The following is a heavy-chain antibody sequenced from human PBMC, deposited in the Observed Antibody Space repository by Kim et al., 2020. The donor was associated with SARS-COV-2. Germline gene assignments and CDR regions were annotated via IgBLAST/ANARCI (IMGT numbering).Heavy chain of an antibody. CDR1: GYTFTSYA. J-gene: IGHJ1*01. D-gene: IGHD3-10*01. CDR2: INAGNGNT. Sequence: ASVKVSCKASGYTFTSYAMHWVRQAPGQRLEWMGWINAGNGNTKYSQKFQGRVTITRDTSASTAYMELSSLRSEDTAVYYCARGRRMRDYYGSGSSALEYFQHWGQGTLVTVSS. CDR3: ARGRRMRDYYGSGSSALEYFQH. V-gene: IGHV1-3*01.